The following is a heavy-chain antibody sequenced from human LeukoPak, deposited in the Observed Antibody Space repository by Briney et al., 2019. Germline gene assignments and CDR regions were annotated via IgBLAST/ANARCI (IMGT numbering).Heavy chain of an antibody. D-gene: IGHD3-10*01. J-gene: IGHJ6*03. Sequence: GASVKVSCKASGGTFSSYAISWVRQAPGQGLEWMRGIIPIFGTANYAQKFQGRVTITTDESTSTAYMELSSLRSEDTTVYYCARDRGGSGSPGSRPYYYYYMDAWGKGTTVTVSS. CDR3: ARDRGGSGSPGSRPYYYYYMDA. V-gene: IGHV1-69*05. CDR2: IIPIFGTA. CDR1: GGTFSSYA.